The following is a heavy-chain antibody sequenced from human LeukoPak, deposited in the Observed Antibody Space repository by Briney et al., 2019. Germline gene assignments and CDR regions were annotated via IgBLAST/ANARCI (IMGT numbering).Heavy chain of an antibody. D-gene: IGHD3-10*02. CDR2: ISSSGSTI. CDR3: ADPGIIMIGGV. V-gene: IGHV3-48*03. Sequence: GGSLRLSCAASGFTFSSYEMNWVRQAPGKGLEWVSYISSSGSTIYYADSVKGRFTISRDNAKNSLYLQMNSLRAEDTAVYYCADPGIIMIGGVWGKGTTVTISS. J-gene: IGHJ6*04. CDR1: GFTFSSYE.